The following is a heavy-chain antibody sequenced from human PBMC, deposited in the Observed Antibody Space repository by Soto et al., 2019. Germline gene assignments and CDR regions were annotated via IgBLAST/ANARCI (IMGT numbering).Heavy chain of an antibody. CDR1: DSSININYC. Sequence: PSETLSLTCVVSDSSININYCWVWIRQPPGKGLETIGAIHQSGTTYYTPSLKTRVTIAMDMSKKHFSLRLTSVTAADTAIYYCARALYDGNFGYWGQGTPVSVSS. CDR3: ARALYDGNFGY. V-gene: IGHV4-38-2*01. D-gene: IGHD5-12*01. J-gene: IGHJ4*02. CDR2: IHQSGTT.